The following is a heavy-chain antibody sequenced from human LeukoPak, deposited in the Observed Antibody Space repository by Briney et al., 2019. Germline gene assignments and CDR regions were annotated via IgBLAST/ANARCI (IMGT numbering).Heavy chain of an antibody. V-gene: IGHV3-33*06. Sequence: PGGALRLSCAASGFTFSSYVIRCGRPAPGKGLGGVAVIWYDGSIKNYADSLKGRFTISRDNSKNTLYLQMRSVRAEDTAVCYCAKGRGWLLDDAFDIWGQGKMGTVSS. CDR3: AKGRGWLLDDAFDI. J-gene: IGHJ3*02. CDR1: GFTFSSYV. CDR2: IWYDGSIK. D-gene: IGHD5-24*01.